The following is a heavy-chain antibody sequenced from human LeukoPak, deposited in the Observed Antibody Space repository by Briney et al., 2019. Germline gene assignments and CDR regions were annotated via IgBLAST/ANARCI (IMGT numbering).Heavy chain of an antibody. Sequence: SETLSLTCAVYGGSFSGYYWSWIRQPPGKGLEWIGEINHSGSTNYNPSLKSRVTISVDTSKNQFSLKLSSVTAADTAVFYCASLRVPGYFDYWGQGTLVTVSS. J-gene: IGHJ4*03. CDR1: GGSFSGYY. D-gene: IGHD3-16*01. V-gene: IGHV4-34*01. CDR2: INHSGST. CDR3: ASLRVPGYFDY.